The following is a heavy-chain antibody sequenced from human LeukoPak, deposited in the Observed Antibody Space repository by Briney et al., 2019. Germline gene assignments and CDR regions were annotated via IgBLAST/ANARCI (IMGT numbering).Heavy chain of an antibody. CDR1: GFTFSSYG. J-gene: IGHJ4*02. V-gene: IGHV3-30*18. CDR3: AKDRGYTFPEN. D-gene: IGHD5-18*01. Sequence: GGSLRLSCAASGFTFSSYGMHWVRQAPGKGLEWVAVISYDGSNKYYADSVKGRFTISRDNSKNTLYLQMNSLRAEDTAVYFCAKDRGYTFPENWGQGTLVTVSS. CDR2: ISYDGSNK.